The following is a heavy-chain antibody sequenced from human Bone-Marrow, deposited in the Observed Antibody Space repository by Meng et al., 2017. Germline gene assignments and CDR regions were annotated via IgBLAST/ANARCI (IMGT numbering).Heavy chain of an antibody. Sequence: GESLKISCAASGFTFSNAWMSWVRQAPGKGLEWVGLIKSKVHGGATEYAAPVKGRFSISRDDSKTTLYLEMNSLETGDTAVYYCATEYFGAYNHWGRGAMVTVSS. CDR1: GFTFSNAW. CDR2: IKSKVHGGAT. CDR3: ATEYFGAYNH. V-gene: IGHV3-15*01. J-gene: IGHJ5*02. D-gene: IGHD3-10*01.